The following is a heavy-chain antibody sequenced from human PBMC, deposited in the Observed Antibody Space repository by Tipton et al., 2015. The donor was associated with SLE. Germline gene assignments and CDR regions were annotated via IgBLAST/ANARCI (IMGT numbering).Heavy chain of an antibody. D-gene: IGHD3-16*01. CDR2: VSRSGSP. J-gene: IGHJ6*03. CDR3: ARGVSGYFFYSYMDV. Sequence: TLSLTCDVSGVSVTSKRYYWGWIRQTPGKGLEWIGEVSRSGSPNYNPSLESRVSMSLDTSKIQFSLRLSSVTAADTAVYYCARGVSGYFFYSYMDVWGKGTTVTISS. CDR1: GVSVTSKRYY. V-gene: IGHV4-34*01.